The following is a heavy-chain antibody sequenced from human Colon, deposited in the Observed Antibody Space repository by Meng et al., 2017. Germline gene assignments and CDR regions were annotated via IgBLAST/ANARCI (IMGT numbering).Heavy chain of an antibody. J-gene: IGHJ4*02. CDR3: ARDVMISFGGLFVSSY. Sequence: QVQLCQVGAGVQKPGDSVKVSCKASGYTFTDYYIHWVRQAPGQGLEWMGWINPNSGGTNFALKLQGRVAMTRDTSISTAYMELSRLRSDDTAVYYCARDVMISFGGLFVSSYWGQGTLVTVSS. CDR2: INPNSGGT. D-gene: IGHD3-16*02. V-gene: IGHV1-2*02. CDR1: GYTFTDYY.